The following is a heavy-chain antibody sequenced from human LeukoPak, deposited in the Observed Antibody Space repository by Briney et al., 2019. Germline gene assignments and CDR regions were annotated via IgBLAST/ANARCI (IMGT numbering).Heavy chain of an antibody. V-gene: IGHV3-66*01. CDR3: ARELGNFGDYGFTNYWGMDV. CDR2: IYSGGST. CDR1: GFTVNSNY. D-gene: IGHD4-17*01. Sequence: AGSLTLSCSASGFTVNSNYMSWLRQAPGQGLKWVSDIYSGGSTYYPDSVKGRTTISRDNSNNTLYLQMNSLRAEDAAEYYCARELGNFGDYGFTNYWGMDVWGQGTTVTVSS. J-gene: IGHJ6*02.